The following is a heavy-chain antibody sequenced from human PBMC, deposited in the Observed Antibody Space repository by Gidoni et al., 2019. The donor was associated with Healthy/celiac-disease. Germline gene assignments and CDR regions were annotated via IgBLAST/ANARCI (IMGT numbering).Heavy chain of an antibody. J-gene: IGHJ6*02. V-gene: IGHV4-39*01. CDR3: ARQCILTGPCYGMDV. CDR2: IYYSGST. CDR1: VGSISSRSYY. D-gene: IGHD3-9*01. Sequence: QLQLQESGPGLVKPSETLSLPCTVSVGSISSRSYYWGWIRQPPGKGLEWIGSIYYSGSTYYNPSLKSRVTIYVDTSKNQFSLKLSSVTAADTAVYYCARQCILTGPCYGMDVWGQGTTVTVSS.